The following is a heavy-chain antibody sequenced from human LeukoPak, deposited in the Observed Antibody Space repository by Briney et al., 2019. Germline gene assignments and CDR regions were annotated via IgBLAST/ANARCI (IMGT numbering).Heavy chain of an antibody. CDR3: ARAIHNYYDSSGYSDY. CDR1: GGSISNYY. J-gene: IGHJ4*02. CDR2: IYYSGST. D-gene: IGHD3-22*01. V-gene: IGHV4-39*07. Sequence: SETLFLTCTVSGGSISNYYWGWIRQPPGEGLEWIGSIYYSGSTYYNSSLQSRVTISIDTSKNQFSLKLSSVTAADTAVYYCARAIHNYYDSSGYSDYWGQGTLVTVSS.